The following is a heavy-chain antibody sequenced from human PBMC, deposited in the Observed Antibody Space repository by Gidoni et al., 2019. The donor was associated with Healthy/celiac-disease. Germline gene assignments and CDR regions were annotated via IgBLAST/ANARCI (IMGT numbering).Heavy chain of an antibody. CDR3: AREGGDYGDPENY. D-gene: IGHD4-17*01. V-gene: IGHV1-2*02. CDR1: GYTFTGYY. CDR2: INPNSGGT. Sequence: QVQLVQSGAEVKKPGASVKVSCKASGYTFTGYYMHWVRQAPGQGLEWMGWINPNSGGTNYEQKFQGRVTMTRDTSISTAYMELSRLRSDDTAVYYCAREGGDYGDPENYWGQGTLVTVSS. J-gene: IGHJ4*02.